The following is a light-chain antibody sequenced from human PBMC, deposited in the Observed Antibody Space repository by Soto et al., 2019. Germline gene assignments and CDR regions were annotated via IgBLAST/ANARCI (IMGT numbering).Light chain of an antibody. CDR1: QSVSSN. V-gene: IGKV3-15*01. Sequence: EVVLTQSPATLSVSPGERATLSCRASQSVSSNLAWYQQKPGQAPRLLIYGASTRATGIPARFSGSGSGTEFTLTISSLQSEDFAVYYCQQYNNWLTWKFGQGTKV. CDR3: QQYNNWLTWK. J-gene: IGKJ1*01. CDR2: GAS.